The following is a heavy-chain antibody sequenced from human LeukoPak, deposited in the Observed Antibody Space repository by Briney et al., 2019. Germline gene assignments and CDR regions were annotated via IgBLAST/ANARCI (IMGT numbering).Heavy chain of an antibody. CDR3: ARHSQTYYYGSGSYYKSEGYYMDV. D-gene: IGHD3-10*01. CDR2: IYYSGST. J-gene: IGHJ6*03. Sequence: SETLSLTCTVSGGSISSYYWSWIRQPPGKGLEWIGYIYYSGSTNYNPSLKSRVTISVDTSKNQFSLKLSSVTAADTAVYYCARHSQTYYYGSGSYYKSEGYYMDVWGKGTTVTISS. CDR1: GGSISSYY. V-gene: IGHV4-59*01.